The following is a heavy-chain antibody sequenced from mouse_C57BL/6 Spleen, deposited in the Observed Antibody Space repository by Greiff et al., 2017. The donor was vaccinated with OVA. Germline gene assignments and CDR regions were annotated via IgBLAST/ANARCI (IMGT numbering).Heavy chain of an antibody. CDR2: IYPGDGDT. D-gene: IGHD4-1*01. CDR3: ARVTGTEMYYYAMDD. Sequence: QVQLQQSGPELVKPGASVKISCKASGYAFSSSWMNWVKQRPGKGLEWIGRIYPGDGDTNYNGKFKGKATLTADKSSSTAYMQLSSRTSEDSAVYFCARVTGTEMYYYAMDDWGQGTSVTVSS. J-gene: IGHJ4*01. CDR1: GYAFSSSW. V-gene: IGHV1-82*01.